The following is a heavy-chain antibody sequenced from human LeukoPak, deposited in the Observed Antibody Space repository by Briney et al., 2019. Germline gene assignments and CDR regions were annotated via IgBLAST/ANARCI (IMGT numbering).Heavy chain of an antibody. D-gene: IGHD3-22*01. CDR2: IYHSGST. J-gene: IGHJ4*02. V-gene: IGHV4-30-2*01. CDR1: GGSISSGGYY. Sequence: SETLSLTCTVSGGSISSGGYYWSWIRQPPGKGLEWIGYIYHSGSTYYNPSLKSRVTISVDRSKNQFSLKLSSVTAADTAVYYCAREYYYDSSGYYLADYWGQGTLVTVSS. CDR3: AREYYYDSSGYYLADY.